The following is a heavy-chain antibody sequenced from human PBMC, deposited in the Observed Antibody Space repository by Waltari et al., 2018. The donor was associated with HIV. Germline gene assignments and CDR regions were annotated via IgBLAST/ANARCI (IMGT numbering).Heavy chain of an antibody. CDR2: INPNSGGT. Sequence: QVQLVQSGAAVKKPGASVKVSCKASGYTFTDDYMHWVRQAPGQGLEWMGWINPNSGGTNYAQRFQGRVTMTRDTSISTAYMELSRLRSDDTAVYYCARDLMIVVAYFDYWGQGTLVTVSS. D-gene: IGHD3-22*01. CDR1: GYTFTDDY. CDR3: ARDLMIVVAYFDY. J-gene: IGHJ4*02. V-gene: IGHV1-2*02.